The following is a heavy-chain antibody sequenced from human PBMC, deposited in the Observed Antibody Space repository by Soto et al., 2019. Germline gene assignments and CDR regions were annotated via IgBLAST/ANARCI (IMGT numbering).Heavy chain of an antibody. J-gene: IGHJ4*02. D-gene: IGHD5-18*01. V-gene: IGHV4-4*07. CDR1: GGGISGYY. Sequence: QVQLQESGPGLVKPSETLSLTCIVSGGGISGYYWSWVRQSAGKELEWIWRIFSDGTANYHPSLHSRGSMSVDTSKTQISLKLTSLTAADTAIYYCVRDRGYSYGSFGSWGQGVMVTVSS. CDR3: VRDRGYSYGSFGS. CDR2: IFSDGTA.